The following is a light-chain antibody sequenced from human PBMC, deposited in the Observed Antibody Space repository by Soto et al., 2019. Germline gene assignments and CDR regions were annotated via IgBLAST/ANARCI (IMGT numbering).Light chain of an antibody. V-gene: IGLV2-14*03. CDR1: SSDVGGYNY. CDR3: CSYTSSSTPVV. CDR2: DVS. Sequence: QSVLTQPASVSGSPGQSITISCTGTSSDVGGYNYVSWYQQHPGKAPKLMIYDVSNRPSGVSNRFSGSKSGNTASLTISGLQAEDEADYYCCSYTSSSTPVVFGGGTQLTV. J-gene: IGLJ2*01.